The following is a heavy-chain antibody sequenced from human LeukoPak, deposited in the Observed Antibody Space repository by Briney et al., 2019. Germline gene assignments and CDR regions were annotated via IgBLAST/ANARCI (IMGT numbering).Heavy chain of an antibody. Sequence: PSETLSLTCTVSGGSISSYYWSWIRQPAGKGLEWIGYIYYSGSTNYNPSLKSRVTILEDTSENQFSLKLSSVTAADTAVYYCARRGAVAGMGYFDYWGQGTLVTVSS. CDR1: GGSISSYY. V-gene: IGHV4-59*08. J-gene: IGHJ4*02. CDR3: ARRGAVAGMGYFDY. D-gene: IGHD6-19*01. CDR2: IYYSGST.